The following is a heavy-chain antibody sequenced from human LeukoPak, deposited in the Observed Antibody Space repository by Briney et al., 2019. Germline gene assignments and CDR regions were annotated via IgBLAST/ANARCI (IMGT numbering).Heavy chain of an antibody. CDR2: IYYSGST. Sequence: PSETLSLTCTVSGGSISSSSYYWGWIRQPPGKGLEWIGSIYYSGSTYYNPSLKSRVTISVDTSKNQFSLKLSSVTAADTAVYYCARHRNGGSQDDAFDIWGQGTMVIVSS. J-gene: IGHJ3*02. CDR3: ARHRNGGSQDDAFDI. V-gene: IGHV4-39*01. CDR1: GGSISSSSYY. D-gene: IGHD2-15*01.